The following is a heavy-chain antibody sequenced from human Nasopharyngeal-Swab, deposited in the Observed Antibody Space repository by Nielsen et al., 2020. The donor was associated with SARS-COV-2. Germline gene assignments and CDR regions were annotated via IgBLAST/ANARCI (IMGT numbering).Heavy chain of an antibody. CDR3: AKDRSVTTDCSVY. CDR2: ISGSGGST. Sequence: WIRQPPGRGLEWVSAISGSGGSTYYADFVKGRFTISRDNSKNTLYLQMNSLRAEDTAVYYCAKDRSVTTDCSVYWGQGTLVTVSS. D-gene: IGHD4-17*01. V-gene: IGHV3-23*01. J-gene: IGHJ4*02.